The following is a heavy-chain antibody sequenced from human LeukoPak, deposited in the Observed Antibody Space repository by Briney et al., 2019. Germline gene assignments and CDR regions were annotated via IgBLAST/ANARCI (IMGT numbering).Heavy chain of an antibody. D-gene: IGHD1-26*01. CDR3: ARVQGSSSPGIFEY. J-gene: IGHJ4*02. V-gene: IGHV3-7*01. CDR1: GFTFSNYW. CDR2: INQDGSEK. Sequence: GGSLRLSCAASGFTFSNYWMSWVRQAPGKGLGWVANINQDGSEKYYVDSVKGRFTISSNNASSSLYLQMNSLRVEDTAVYYCARVQGSSSPGIFEYWGQGTLVPVSS.